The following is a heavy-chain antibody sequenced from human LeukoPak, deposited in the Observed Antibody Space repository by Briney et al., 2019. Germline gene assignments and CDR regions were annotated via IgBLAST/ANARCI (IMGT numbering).Heavy chain of an antibody. V-gene: IGHV1-3*01. CDR2: INAGNGNT. Sequence: ASVKVSCKASGYTFTSYAMHWVRQAPGQRLEWMGWINAGNGNTKYSQKFQGRVTITRDTSASTAYMELSSPRSEDTAVYYCARDGLAVAGTGFDYWGQGTLVTVSS. CDR1: GYTFTSYA. J-gene: IGHJ4*02. CDR3: ARDGLAVAGTGFDY. D-gene: IGHD6-19*01.